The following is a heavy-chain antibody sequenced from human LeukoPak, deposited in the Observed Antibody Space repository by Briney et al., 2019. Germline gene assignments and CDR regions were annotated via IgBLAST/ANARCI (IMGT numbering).Heavy chain of an antibody. J-gene: IGHJ4*02. Sequence: SETLSLTCAVYGASFSGYYWSWIRQPPGKGLEWTGEIKDSGSTNYNPSLKSRFTISVDTSKNQFSLKLSSESAADTAVYYCARGVVGSGSYYFDYWGQGTLVTVSS. D-gene: IGHD1-26*01. CDR2: IKDSGST. CDR3: ARGVVGSGSYYFDY. CDR1: GASFSGYY. V-gene: IGHV4-34*01.